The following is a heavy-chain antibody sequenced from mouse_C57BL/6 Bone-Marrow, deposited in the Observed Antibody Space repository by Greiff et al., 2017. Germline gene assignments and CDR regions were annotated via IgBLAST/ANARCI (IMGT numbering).Heavy chain of an antibody. CDR2: ISDGGSYT. Sequence: EVQRVESGGGLVKPGGSLKLSCAASGFTFSSYAMSWVRQTPEQSLEWVATISDGGSYTYYTDNVKGRFTISRDTATHTRYLQMSHLKSEYTDMYYYFLLLRYLDYWGQGTTLTVSS. V-gene: IGHV5-4*01. J-gene: IGHJ2*01. CDR3: FLLLRYLDY. CDR1: GFTFSSYA. D-gene: IGHD1-1*01.